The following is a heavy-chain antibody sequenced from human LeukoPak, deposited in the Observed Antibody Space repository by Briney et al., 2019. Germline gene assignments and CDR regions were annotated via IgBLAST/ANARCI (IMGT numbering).Heavy chain of an antibody. CDR2: INPSGGST. Sequence: ASVKVSCKASGYTFTSYYMHWVRQAPGQGLEWMGIINPSGGSTSYAQKFQGRVTMARDTSTSTVYMELSSLRSEDTAVYYCARDQAAAGYFDYWGQGTLVTVSS. CDR3: ARDQAAAGYFDY. CDR1: GYTFTSYY. D-gene: IGHD6-13*01. J-gene: IGHJ4*02. V-gene: IGHV1-46*01.